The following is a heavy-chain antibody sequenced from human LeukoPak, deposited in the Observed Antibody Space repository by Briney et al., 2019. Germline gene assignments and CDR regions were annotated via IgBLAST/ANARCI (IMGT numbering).Heavy chain of an antibody. Sequence: SETLSLTCTVSGGSISSYYWSWIRQPPGKGLEWIGYIYYSGSTNYNPSLKSRVTISVDTSKNQFSLKLSSVTAADTAVYYCARYYSSSWDWFDPWGQGTLVTVSS. CDR2: IYYSGST. CDR1: GGSISSYY. J-gene: IGHJ5*02. V-gene: IGHV4-59*08. D-gene: IGHD6-13*01. CDR3: ARYYSSSWDWFDP.